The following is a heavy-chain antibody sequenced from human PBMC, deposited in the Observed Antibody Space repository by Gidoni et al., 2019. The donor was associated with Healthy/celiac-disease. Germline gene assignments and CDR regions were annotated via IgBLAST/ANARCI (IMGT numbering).Heavy chain of an antibody. Sequence: QLQLQESGPGLVKPSETLSLTCTVSGGSISSSSYYWGWIRQPPGKGLEWIGSIYYRGSTYYNPSLKSRVPISVDTSKNQFSLKLSSVTAADTAVYYCARLAVDSSRWGEVDYWGQGTLVTVSS. CDR2: IYYRGST. CDR1: GGSISSSSYY. D-gene: IGHD6-13*01. J-gene: IGHJ4*02. V-gene: IGHV4-39*07. CDR3: ARLAVDSSRWGEVDY.